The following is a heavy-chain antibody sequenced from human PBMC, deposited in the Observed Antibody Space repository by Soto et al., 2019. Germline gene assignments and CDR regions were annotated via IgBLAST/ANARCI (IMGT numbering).Heavy chain of an antibody. CDR3: AKDRPPLNWGSYSDYFDY. CDR1: GFTFSSYA. V-gene: IGHV3-23*01. CDR2: ISGSGGST. J-gene: IGHJ4*02. D-gene: IGHD7-27*01. Sequence: GGSLRLSCAASGFTFSSYAMSWVRQAPGKGLEWVSAISGSGGSTYYADSVKGRFTISRDNSKNTLYLQMNSLRAEDTAVYYCAKDRPPLNWGSYSDYFDYWGQGTLVTVSS.